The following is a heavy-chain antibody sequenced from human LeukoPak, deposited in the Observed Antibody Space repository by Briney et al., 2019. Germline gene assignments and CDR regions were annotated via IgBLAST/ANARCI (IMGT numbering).Heavy chain of an antibody. Sequence: GGSLRLSRAASGFTFSSYSMNWVRQAPGKGLEWVAAISTTSGNIYYADSVKGRFTISRDNAKNSLYLQMNSLRVEDTALYYCARRAPSHDFDDWGQGTLVTVSS. CDR3: ARRAPSHDFDD. CDR2: ISTTSGNI. V-gene: IGHV3-21*01. CDR1: GFTFSSYS. J-gene: IGHJ4*02.